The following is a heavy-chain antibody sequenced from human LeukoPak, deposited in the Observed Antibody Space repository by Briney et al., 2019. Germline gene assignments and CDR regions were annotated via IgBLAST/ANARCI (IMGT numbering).Heavy chain of an antibody. CDR1: GGSMRSYY. V-gene: IGHV4-59*01. J-gene: IGHJ5*02. CDR3: ARGHTESADDYGNWFHP. CDR2: IYYSGTT. D-gene: IGHD5-12*01. Sequence: PSETLSLTCTVSGGSMRSYYWSWIRQPPGKGLEGIGYIYYSGTTKYNPSLKSRVTISVDTSKNQFSLKLNSLTAADTAVYYCARGHTESADDYGNWFHPWGQGTLVTVSS.